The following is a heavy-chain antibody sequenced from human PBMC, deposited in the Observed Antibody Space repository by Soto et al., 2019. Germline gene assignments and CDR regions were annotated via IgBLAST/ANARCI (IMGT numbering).Heavy chain of an antibody. J-gene: IGHJ4*02. CDR3: ARGGISSSEGPDY. CDR1: CYTFTNQG. D-gene: IGHD6-13*01. CDR2: ISPYNGDT. V-gene: IGHV1-18*01. Sequence: GASVQVCCKDSCYTFTNQGISWVRQAPGEGLEWMGWISPYNGDTNNAQKFQGRVTMTTDTPTNTGFMELTRLTSDDTAVYYCARGGISSSEGPDYWGQVPLVTF.